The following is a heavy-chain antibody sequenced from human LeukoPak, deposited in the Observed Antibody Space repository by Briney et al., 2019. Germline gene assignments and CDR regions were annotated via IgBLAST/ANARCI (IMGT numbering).Heavy chain of an antibody. CDR2: INTAGSGT. CDR3: ARSRSAGY. V-gene: IGHV3-74*03. Sequence: GGSLRLSCAASGFTFSSYWMHWVRQAPGKGLVWVSQINTAGSGTMYADFVKGRFTISRDNAKNSLYLQVDSLRAEDTAVYYCARSRSAGYWGQGTLVTVSS. CDR1: GFTFSSYW. J-gene: IGHJ4*02.